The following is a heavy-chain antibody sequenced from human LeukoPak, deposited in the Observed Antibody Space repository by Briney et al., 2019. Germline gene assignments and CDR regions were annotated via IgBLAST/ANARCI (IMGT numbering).Heavy chain of an antibody. J-gene: IGHJ4*02. Sequence: SETLSLTCTVSGGSISSSSYYWGWIRQPPGKGLEWIGSIYYSGSTYYNPSLKSRVTISVDTSKNQFSLKLSSVTAADTAVYYCARPNSSGWYYGYWGQGTLVTVSS. CDR2: IYYSGST. CDR1: GGSISSSSYY. V-gene: IGHV4-39*07. D-gene: IGHD6-19*01. CDR3: ARPNSSGWYYGY.